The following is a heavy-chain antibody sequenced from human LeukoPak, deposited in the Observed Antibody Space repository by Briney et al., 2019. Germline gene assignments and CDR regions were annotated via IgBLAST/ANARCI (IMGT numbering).Heavy chain of an antibody. D-gene: IGHD5-12*01. CDR3: ASGSRYSGLLDY. V-gene: IGHV3-30*04. CDR1: GFTFSSYA. J-gene: IGHJ4*02. CDR2: ISYDGSNK. Sequence: GGSLRLSCAASGFTFSSYAMHWVRRAPGKGLEWVAVISYDGSNKYYADSVKGRFTISRDNSKNTLYLQMNSLRAEDTAVYYCASGSRYSGLLDYWGQGTLVTVSS.